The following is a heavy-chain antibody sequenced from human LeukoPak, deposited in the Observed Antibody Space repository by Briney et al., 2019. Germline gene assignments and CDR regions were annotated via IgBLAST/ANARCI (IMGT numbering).Heavy chain of an antibody. CDR1: GYTFTSYD. D-gene: IGHD4-17*01. CDR2: MNPNSGNT. J-gene: IGHJ5*02. CDR3: ARGTPYGDYNRREFDP. V-gene: IGHV1-8*03. Sequence: ASVKVSCKASGYTFTSYDINWVRQATGQGLEWMGWMNPNSGNTGYAQKFQGRVTITKNTSISTAYMELSSLRSEDTAVYYCARGTPYGDYNRREFDPWGQGTLVTVSS.